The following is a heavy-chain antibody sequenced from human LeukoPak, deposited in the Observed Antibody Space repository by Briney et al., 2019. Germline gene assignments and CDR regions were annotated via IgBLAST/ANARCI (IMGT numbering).Heavy chain of an antibody. CDR2: IYYSGST. D-gene: IGHD3-10*01. CDR1: GGSISSYY. Sequence: SETLSLTCTVSGGSISSYYWSWIRQPPRKGLEWIGYIYYSGSTNYNPSLKSRVTISVDTSKNQFSLKLSSVTAADTAVYYCARKRNYYGSGIDIWGQGTMVTVSS. CDR3: ARKRNYYGSGIDI. J-gene: IGHJ3*02. V-gene: IGHV4-59*12.